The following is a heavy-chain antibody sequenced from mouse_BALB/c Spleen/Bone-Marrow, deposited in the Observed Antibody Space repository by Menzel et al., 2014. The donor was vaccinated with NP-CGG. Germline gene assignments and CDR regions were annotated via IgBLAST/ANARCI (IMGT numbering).Heavy chain of an antibody. CDR2: ISSGSRTV. V-gene: IGHV5-17*02. CDR3: TRSRGNWDDFDY. Sequence: EVQLVESGGGLVQPGGSRKLSCAASGFTFSSFGMHWVRQAPEKGLEWVAYISSGSRTVFYADTVKGRFTISRDNPKNTLFLQMTSLRSEDTATYYCTRSRGNWDDFDYWGQGTTLTVSS. CDR1: GFTFSSFG. D-gene: IGHD3-3*01. J-gene: IGHJ2*01.